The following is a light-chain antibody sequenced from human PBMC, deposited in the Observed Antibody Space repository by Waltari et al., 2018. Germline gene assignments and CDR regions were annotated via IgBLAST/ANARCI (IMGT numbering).Light chain of an antibody. V-gene: IGLV2-14*03. CDR1: GSSIDDSAF. CDR2: DVT. CDR3: TSQTLDGVVL. Sequence: QSALTQPASVSGSPGQSITIPCTGIGSSIDDSAFVSWYQHHPGRAPRVIIYDVTHRPSGISDRFSASKSANTASLTISGLQPEDEGDYYCTSQTLDGVVLFGGGTQVTVL. J-gene: IGLJ3*02.